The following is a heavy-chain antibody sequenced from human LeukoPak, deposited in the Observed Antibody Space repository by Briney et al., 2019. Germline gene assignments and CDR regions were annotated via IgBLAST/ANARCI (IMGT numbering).Heavy chain of an antibody. CDR3: ATIHDFWSGYPLSYYYYYGMDV. CDR2: IIPIFGTA. V-gene: IGHV1-69*13. D-gene: IGHD3-3*01. Sequence: GASVKVSCKASGGTFSSYAISWVRQAPGQGLEWMGGIIPIFGTANCAQKFQGRVTITADESTSTAYMELSSLRSEDTAVYYCATIHDFWSGYPLSYYYYYGMDVWGQGTTVTVSS. CDR1: GGTFSSYA. J-gene: IGHJ6*02.